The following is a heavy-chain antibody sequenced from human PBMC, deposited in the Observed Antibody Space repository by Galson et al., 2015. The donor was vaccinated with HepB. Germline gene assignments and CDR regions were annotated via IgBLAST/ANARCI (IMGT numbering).Heavy chain of an antibody. V-gene: IGHV1-2*04. CDR1: GSTFTGYY. Sequence: SVTVSCKASGSTFTGYYMHWVRQAPGQGLEWMGWINPNSGGTNYAQKFQGWVTMTRDTSISTAYMELSRLRSDDTAVYYCARSSGYYYYGMDVWGQGTTVTVSS. J-gene: IGHJ6*02. CDR3: ARSSGYYYYGMDV. CDR2: INPNSGGT. D-gene: IGHD6-19*01.